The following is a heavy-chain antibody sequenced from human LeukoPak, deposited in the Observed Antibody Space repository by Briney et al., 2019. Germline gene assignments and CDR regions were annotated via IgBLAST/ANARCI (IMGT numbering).Heavy chain of an antibody. CDR1: GFTFSSYG. CDR3: ARAPYYDFWSGYLYYYYGMDV. D-gene: IGHD3-3*01. J-gene: IGHJ6*02. V-gene: IGHV3-33*01. CDR2: IWSAGSNK. Sequence: PGRSLRLSCAASGFTFSSYGMHWVRQAPGNGREWVAGIWSAGSNKYYADSVKGRFTISRDNSKHTLYLQLTSLRGEDTGMSYCARAPYYDFWSGYLYYYYGMDVWGQGTTVTVSS.